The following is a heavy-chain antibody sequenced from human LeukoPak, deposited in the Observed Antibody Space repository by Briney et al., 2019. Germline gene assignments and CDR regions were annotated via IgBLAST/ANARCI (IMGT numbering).Heavy chain of an antibody. J-gene: IGHJ3*02. D-gene: IGHD1-26*01. Sequence: SETLSLTCTVSGGSISSYYWSWIRQPPGKGLEWIGYISYSGSTNYNPSLKSRVTISVDTSKNQFSLKLSSVTAADTAVYYCARDHVGVGYAFDIWGQGTVVTVSS. CDR1: GGSISSYY. CDR3: ARDHVGVGYAFDI. V-gene: IGHV4-59*01. CDR2: ISYSGST.